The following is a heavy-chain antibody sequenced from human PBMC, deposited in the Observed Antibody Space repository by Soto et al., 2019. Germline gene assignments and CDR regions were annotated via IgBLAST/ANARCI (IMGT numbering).Heavy chain of an antibody. CDR1: GFTFNRYA. V-gene: IGHV3-23*01. D-gene: IGHD2-21*02. CDR3: AKDPEVVVTPPDY. CDR2: ISGSGATT. Sequence: GGSLRLSCAASGFTFNRYAMNWVRQAAGKGLEWVSGISGSGATTYYADSVKGRFTISRDNSKNTLYLQMNSLGAGDTAVYYCAKDPEVVVTPPDYWGQGTLVTVSS. J-gene: IGHJ4*02.